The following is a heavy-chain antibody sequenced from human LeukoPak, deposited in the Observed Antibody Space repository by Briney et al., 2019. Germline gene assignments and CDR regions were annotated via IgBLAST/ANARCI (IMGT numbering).Heavy chain of an antibody. CDR3: ARGGVDYYGSGTYYLMYYFDY. D-gene: IGHD3-10*01. J-gene: IGHJ4*02. Sequence: PGGSLRLSCAASGFTFSSYWMSWVRQAPGKGLEWVANIKQDGSEKYYVDSVKGRFTISRDNAKNSLYLQMNSLRAEDTAVYFCARGGVDYYGSGTYYLMYYFDYWGQGALVTVSS. V-gene: IGHV3-7*03. CDR2: IKQDGSEK. CDR1: GFTFSSYW.